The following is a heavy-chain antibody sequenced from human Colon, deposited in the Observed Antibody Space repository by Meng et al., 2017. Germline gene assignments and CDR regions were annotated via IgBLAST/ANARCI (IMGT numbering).Heavy chain of an antibody. J-gene: IGHJ1*01. CDR2: MSSDAIKT. CDR3: ARGDQWPGPLTH. Sequence: GGSLRLSCAASGFTFSTSGMHWARQAPGKGLEWVAVMSSDAIKTYYGDSVKGRFTISRDISKDTLYLQMNSLRVEDTAMYYCARGDQWPGPLTHWGQGTLVTVSS. V-gene: IGHV3-30*05. CDR1: GFTFSTSG. D-gene: IGHD6-19*01.